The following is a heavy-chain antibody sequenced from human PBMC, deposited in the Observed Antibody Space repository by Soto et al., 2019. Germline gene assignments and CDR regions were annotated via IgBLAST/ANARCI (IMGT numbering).Heavy chain of an antibody. CDR1: GYTLTELS. D-gene: IGHD2-2*01. J-gene: IGHJ4*02. V-gene: IGHV1-24*01. Sequence: ASVKVSCKVSGYTLTELSMHCVRQAPGKGLEWMGGFDPEDGETIYAQKFQGRVTMTEDTSTDTAYMELSSLRSEDTAVYYCATDRRTRYCSSTSCYQVFDYWGQGTLVTVSS. CDR3: ATDRRTRYCSSTSCYQVFDY. CDR2: FDPEDGET.